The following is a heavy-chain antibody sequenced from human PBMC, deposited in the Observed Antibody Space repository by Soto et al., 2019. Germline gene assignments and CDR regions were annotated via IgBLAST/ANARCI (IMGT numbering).Heavy chain of an antibody. V-gene: IGHV4-59*01. J-gene: IGHJ4*02. CDR3: ARFGYDYVWDY. CDR1: GGSISSYY. Sequence: SETLSLTCTVSGGSISSYYWSWIRQPPGKGLEWIGYIYYSGSTNYNPSLKSRVTISVDTSKNQFSLKLSSVTAADTAVYYCARFGYDYVWDYWGQGTLVTVSS. D-gene: IGHD3-3*01. CDR2: IYYSGST.